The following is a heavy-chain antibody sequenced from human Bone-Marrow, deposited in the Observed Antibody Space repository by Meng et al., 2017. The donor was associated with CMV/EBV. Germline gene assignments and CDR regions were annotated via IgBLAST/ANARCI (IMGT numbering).Heavy chain of an antibody. J-gene: IGHJ4*02. CDR3: AKIGYCSSTSCRLSDY. V-gene: IGHV3-30*02. CDR2: IRYDGSNK. Sequence: GESLKISCAASGFTFSSYGMHWVRQAPGKGLEWVAFIRYDGSNKYYADSVKGRFTISRDNSKNTLYLQMNSLRAEDTAVYYCAKIGYCSSTSCRLSDYWGQGTRVTVYS. D-gene: IGHD2-2*01. CDR1: GFTFSSYG.